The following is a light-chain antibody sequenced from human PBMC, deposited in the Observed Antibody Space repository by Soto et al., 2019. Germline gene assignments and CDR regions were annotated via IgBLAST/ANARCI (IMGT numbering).Light chain of an antibody. CDR2: GVS. CDR3: QQYGRSPPIT. J-gene: IGKJ5*01. Sequence: IVLTQSPGTLSLSPGERATLSCRAGQTVISSYLAWYQQKPGQAPRLLIYGVSSRATGIPDRFSGSGSGTDFTLTISRLEPEDFAVYYCQQYGRSPPITFGQGTRLEIK. V-gene: IGKV3-20*01. CDR1: QTVISSY.